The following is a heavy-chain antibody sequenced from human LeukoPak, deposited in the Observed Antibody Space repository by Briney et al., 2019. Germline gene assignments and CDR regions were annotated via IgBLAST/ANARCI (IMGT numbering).Heavy chain of an antibody. V-gene: IGHV3-23*01. Sequence: SLILSCPASGCTFSSYAMNLVLEAPAKKQEWVSAISGSGGSTYYADSVKGRFTISRDNSKNTLYLQMNSLRAEDTAVYYCAKVTYDGRSRWYFDYWGQGVLVTVSS. D-gene: IGHD3-22*01. CDR1: GCTFSSYA. CDR3: AKVTYDGRSRWYFDY. J-gene: IGHJ4*02. CDR2: ISGSGGST.